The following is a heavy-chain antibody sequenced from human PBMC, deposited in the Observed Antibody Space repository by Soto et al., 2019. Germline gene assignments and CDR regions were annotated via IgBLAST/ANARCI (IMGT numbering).Heavy chain of an antibody. Sequence: QVQLQESGPGLVKPSETLSLTCTVSGGSISSYYWSWIRQPPGKGLEWIGYIYYSGSTNYNPSLKSRVTISVDTSKNQFSLKLSSVTAADTAVYYCARGAEQLVRAFDIWGQGTMVTVSS. CDR2: IYYSGST. CDR1: GGSISSYY. J-gene: IGHJ3*02. CDR3: ARGAEQLVRAFDI. V-gene: IGHV4-59*01. D-gene: IGHD6-6*01.